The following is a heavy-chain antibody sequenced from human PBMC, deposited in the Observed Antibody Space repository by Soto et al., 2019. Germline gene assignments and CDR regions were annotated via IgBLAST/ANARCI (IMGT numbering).Heavy chain of an antibody. J-gene: IGHJ3*02. CDR1: GGTFSSYT. Sequence: SVKVSCKASGGTFSSYTISWVRQAPGQGLEWMGRIIPILGIANYAQKFQGRVTITADKSTSTAYMELSSLRSEDTAVYYCARGGVDTAMVDAFDIWGQGTMVTVSS. CDR3: ARGGVDTAMVDAFDI. CDR2: IIPILGIA. V-gene: IGHV1-69*02. D-gene: IGHD5-18*01.